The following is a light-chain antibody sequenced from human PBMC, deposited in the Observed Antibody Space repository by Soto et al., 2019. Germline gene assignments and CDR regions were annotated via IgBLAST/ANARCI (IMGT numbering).Light chain of an antibody. CDR3: QQYHDLPII. V-gene: IGKV1-33*01. Sequence: DIQMTQSPSSLSASVGDRVTITCQASQDISESLNWYQQKPGEAPKVLLFAASKLEVGVPSRFSGSGSGTHFPLTISSLQPQDIATYFVQQYHDLPIIFGQGTRLDVK. CDR2: AAS. J-gene: IGKJ5*01. CDR1: QDISES.